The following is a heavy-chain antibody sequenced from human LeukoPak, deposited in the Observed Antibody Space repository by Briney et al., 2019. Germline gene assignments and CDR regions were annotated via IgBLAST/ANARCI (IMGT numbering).Heavy chain of an antibody. CDR2: ISYTSENK. D-gene: IGHD2-15*01. Sequence: GGSLRLSCAASGFTFYEYAMHWLRQAPGKGLEWGSGISYTSENKGYVDSVKGRFTISRDNTKNSLDLKRNSLRAEDTALYYCAKDRGGSSQLGDAFDVWGHGTMVTVSS. CDR1: GFTFYEYA. V-gene: IGHV3-9*01. CDR3: AKDRGGSSQLGDAFDV. J-gene: IGHJ3*01.